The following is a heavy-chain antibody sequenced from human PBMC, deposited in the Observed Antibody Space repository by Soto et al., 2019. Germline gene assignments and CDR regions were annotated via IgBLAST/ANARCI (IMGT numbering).Heavy chain of an antibody. V-gene: IGHV1-18*01. CDR3: ARDLGGSYYAPVDY. D-gene: IGHD1-26*01. Sequence: QVQLVQSGAEVKKPGASVKVSCKASGYTFTSYGISWVRQAPGQGLEWMGWISAYNGNTKYAQKLQGRVTTTTDTATITAYMELRRLRSEEPAVYYCARDLGGSYYAPVDYWGQGTLVTVSS. J-gene: IGHJ4*02. CDR1: GYTFTSYG. CDR2: ISAYNGNT.